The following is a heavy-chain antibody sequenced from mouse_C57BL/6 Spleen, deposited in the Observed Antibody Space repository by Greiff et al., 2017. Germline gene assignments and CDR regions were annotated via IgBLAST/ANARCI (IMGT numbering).Heavy chain of an antibody. J-gene: IGHJ1*03. CDR3: ARRMGYFDV. V-gene: IGHV1-50*01. CDR2: IDPSDSYT. Sequence: QVQLQQPGAELVKPGASVKLSCKASGYTFTSYWMQWVKQRPGQGLEWIGEIDPSDSYTNYNQKFKGKATLTVDTSSSTAYMQLSSLTSEDSAVYYCARRMGYFDVWGTGTTVTVSS. D-gene: IGHD2-3*01. CDR1: GYTFTSYW.